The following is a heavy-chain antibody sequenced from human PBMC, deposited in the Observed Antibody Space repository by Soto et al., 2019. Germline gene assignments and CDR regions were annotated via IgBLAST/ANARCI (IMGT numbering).Heavy chain of an antibody. J-gene: IGHJ4*02. CDR1: GGSISSSSYY. D-gene: IGHD1-26*01. CDR2: IYYSGST. CDR3: ARRNSGSYSSYYFDY. V-gene: IGHV4-39*01. Sequence: SEILSLSCTVSGGSISSSSYYWGWIRQPPGKGLEWIGSIYYSGSTYYNPSLKSRVTISVDTSKNQFSLKLSSVTAADTAVYYCARRNSGSYSSYYFDYWGQGTLVTVSS.